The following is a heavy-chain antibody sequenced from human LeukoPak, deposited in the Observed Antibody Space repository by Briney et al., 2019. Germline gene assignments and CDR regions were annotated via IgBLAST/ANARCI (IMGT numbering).Heavy chain of an antibody. CDR1: GGSISSYY. CDR3: SGAGY. CDR2: IYYSGST. J-gene: IGHJ4*02. Sequence: SETLSLTCTVSGGSISSYYWSWIRQPPGKGLEWIGYIYYSGSTNYNPSLKSRVAISVDTSKNQFSLKLTSLTAADTAVYYCSGAGYWGQGTLVTVSS. V-gene: IGHV4-59*08. D-gene: IGHD4-17*01.